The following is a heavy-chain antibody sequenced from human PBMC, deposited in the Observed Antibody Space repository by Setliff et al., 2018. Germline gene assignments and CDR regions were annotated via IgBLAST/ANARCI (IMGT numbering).Heavy chain of an antibody. CDR1: GFTFSTYA. V-gene: IGHV3-33*08. CDR3: AGDPPRSDWRLDS. CDR2: IFYDGSEK. Sequence: LRLSCAASGFTFSTYAMHWVRQAPGRGLEWVGYIFYDGSEKYYADSVKGRFTISRDNSKNTVYLEMNNLRADDTAVYYCAGDPPRSDWRLDSWGQGTLVTAPQ. D-gene: IGHD1-26*01. J-gene: IGHJ4*02.